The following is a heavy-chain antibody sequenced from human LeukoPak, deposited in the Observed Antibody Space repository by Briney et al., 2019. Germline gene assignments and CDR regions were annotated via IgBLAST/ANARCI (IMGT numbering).Heavy chain of an antibody. CDR3: ARSYGSGSYHDY. J-gene: IGHJ4*02. Sequence: KPSETLSLTCTVSGGSISSSSYYWGWIRQPPGKGLEWIGSIYYSGSTYYNPSLKSRVTISVDTSKNQFSLKLSSVTAADTAVYYCARSYGSGSYHDYWGQGTLVTVSS. D-gene: IGHD3-10*01. CDR1: GGSISSSSYY. CDR2: IYYSGST. V-gene: IGHV4-39*01.